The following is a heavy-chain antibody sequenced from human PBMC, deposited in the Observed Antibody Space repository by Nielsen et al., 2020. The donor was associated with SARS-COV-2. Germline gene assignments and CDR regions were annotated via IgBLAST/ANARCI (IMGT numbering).Heavy chain of an antibody. V-gene: IGHV4-59*01. Sequence: SETLSLTCTVSGGSISSYYWSWIRQPPGKGLEWIGYIYYSGSTNYNPSLKSRVTISVDTSKNQFSLKLSSVTAADTAVYYCARDGFWAPFDYWGQGTLVTVSS. CDR2: IYYSGST. D-gene: IGHD3-10*01. CDR3: ARDGFWAPFDY. J-gene: IGHJ4*02. CDR1: GGSISSYY.